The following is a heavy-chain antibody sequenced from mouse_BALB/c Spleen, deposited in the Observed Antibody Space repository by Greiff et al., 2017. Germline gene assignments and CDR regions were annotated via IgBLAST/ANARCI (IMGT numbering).Heavy chain of an antibody. D-gene: IGHD1-1*01. J-gene: IGHJ4*01. Sequence: VQLQQSGPGLVAPSQSLSITCTVSGFSLTSYGVHWVRQPPGKGLEWLGVIWAGGSTNYNSALMSRLSIRKDNSKSQVFLKMNSLQTDDTAMYYCASYYYGSSLYAMDYWGQGTSVTVSS. CDR2: IWAGGST. CDR3: ASYYYGSSLYAMDY. CDR1: GFSLTSYG. V-gene: IGHV2-9*02.